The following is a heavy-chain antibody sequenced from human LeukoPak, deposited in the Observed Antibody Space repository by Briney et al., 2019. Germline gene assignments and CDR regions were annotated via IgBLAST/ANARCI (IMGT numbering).Heavy chain of an antibody. J-gene: IGHJ6*02. CDR2: MNPNSGNT. CDR1: GYTFTSYD. Sequence: GASVKVSCKASGYTFTSYDINWVRQATGQGLEWMGWMNPNSGNTGYAQKFQGRVTMTRNTSISTAYMELSSLRSEDTAVYYCARAQPTAQYDFWSGYLGGYYYGMDVWGQGTTVTVSS. D-gene: IGHD3-3*01. CDR3: ARAQPTAQYDFWSGYLGGYYYGMDV. V-gene: IGHV1-8*01.